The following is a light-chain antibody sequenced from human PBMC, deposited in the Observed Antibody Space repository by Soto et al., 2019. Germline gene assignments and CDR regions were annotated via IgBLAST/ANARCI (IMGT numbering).Light chain of an antibody. J-gene: IGLJ3*02. Sequence: QPVLTQPPSASGTPGQRVTIACSGSSSNIGSTTVKWYQQLPGTAPQLLIYNNNQRPSGVPDRFSGSKSGTSASLAISGLQSEDEADYYCAAWDDSLNGVVFGGGTKLTVL. CDR1: SSNIGSTT. CDR2: NNN. CDR3: AAWDDSLNGVV. V-gene: IGLV1-44*01.